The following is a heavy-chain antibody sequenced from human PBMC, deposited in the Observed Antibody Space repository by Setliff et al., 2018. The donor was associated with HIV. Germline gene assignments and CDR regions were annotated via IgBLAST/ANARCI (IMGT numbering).Heavy chain of an antibody. CDR2: IYWDNDK. V-gene: IGHV2-70*01. Sequence: SGPTLVNPTQTLTLTCTFSGFSLSTDGVGVGWIRQPPGKALEWLVLIYWDNDKFYTTSLKTRLTISKDTSKNQVVLTMTNMDPVDTATYYCAREIAAPQGFDYWGQGTLVTVSS. D-gene: IGHD6-25*01. CDR1: GFSLSTDGVG. CDR3: AREIAAPQGFDY. J-gene: IGHJ4*02.